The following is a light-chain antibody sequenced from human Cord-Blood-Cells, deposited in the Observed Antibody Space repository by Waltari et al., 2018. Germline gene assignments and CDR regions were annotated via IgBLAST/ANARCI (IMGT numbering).Light chain of an antibody. CDR3: QTWGTGIWV. J-gene: IGLJ3*02. CDR1: SGHSSYA. Sequence: QLVLTQSPSASASLGASVKLTCTLSSGHSSYAIAWPQQQPEKGPRYLMKLNSDGSHSKGDGIPDRFSGSSSGAERYLTISSLQSEDGADYYCQTWGTGIWVFGGGTKLTVL. V-gene: IGLV4-69*01. CDR2: LNSDGSH.